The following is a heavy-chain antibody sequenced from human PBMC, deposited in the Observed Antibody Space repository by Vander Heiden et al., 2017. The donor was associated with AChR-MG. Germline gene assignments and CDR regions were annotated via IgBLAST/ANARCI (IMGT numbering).Heavy chain of an antibody. J-gene: IGHJ6*03. Sequence: QVQLQESGPGLVKPSETLSLTCTVSGASISSYYWSWIRQPAGKGLEWIGRIYTSGSTNYNPSLKSRVTMSIDTSKNQFSLKLSSVTAADTAVYYCARESQLPPYYYYYMDVWGKGTTVTVSS. V-gene: IGHV4-4*07. CDR3: ARESQLPPYYYYYMDV. D-gene: IGHD2-2*01. CDR1: GASISSYY. CDR2: IYTSGST.